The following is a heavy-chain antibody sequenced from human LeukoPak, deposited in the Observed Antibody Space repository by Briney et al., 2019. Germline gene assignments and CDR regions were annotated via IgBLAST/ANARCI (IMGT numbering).Heavy chain of an antibody. CDR2: ISGSGTTR. Sequence: GGSLRLSCAASGFTFYSDAMSWVRQAPGKGLEWVSAISGSGTTRNYADSVKGRFTISRDNSKNTLYLQMNSLRAEDTAVYYCASEGGSGELPWGQGTLVTVSS. D-gene: IGHD3-10*01. CDR1: GFTFYSDA. J-gene: IGHJ5*02. CDR3: ASEGGSGELP. V-gene: IGHV3-23*01.